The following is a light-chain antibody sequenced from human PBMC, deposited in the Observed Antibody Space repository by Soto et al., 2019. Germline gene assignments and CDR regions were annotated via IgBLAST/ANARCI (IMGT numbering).Light chain of an antibody. V-gene: IGKV2-28*01. CDR2: LGS. CDR3: MQALQSPIT. CDR1: QSLLNSNGYNY. J-gene: IGKJ5*01. Sequence: DIVMTQSPLSLPVTPGEPASISCRSTQSLLNSNGYNYLDWYLKKPGQYPQLLISLGSNRASGVPDRFSGSGSGTDFKLKISRVEGEDVGVYYCMQALQSPITFGQGTRLEIK.